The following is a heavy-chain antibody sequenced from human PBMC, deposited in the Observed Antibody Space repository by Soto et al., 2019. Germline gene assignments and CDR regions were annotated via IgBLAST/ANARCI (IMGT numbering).Heavy chain of an antibody. V-gene: IGHV1-18*01. CDR3: ASRDLTFD. CDR1: GYTFTSYG. J-gene: IGHJ4*02. Sequence: ASVKVSCKASGYTFTSYGISWVRQAPGQGLEWMGWISAYNGNTSYAQKLQGRVTITRDTSANTAYMELSSLRAEDTAVYYCASRDLTFDWGQGTLITVSS. CDR2: ISAYNGNT. D-gene: IGHD3-3*02.